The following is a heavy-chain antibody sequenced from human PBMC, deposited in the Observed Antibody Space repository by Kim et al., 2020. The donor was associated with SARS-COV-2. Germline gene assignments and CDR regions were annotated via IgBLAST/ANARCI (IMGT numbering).Heavy chain of an antibody. V-gene: IGHV3-48*03. D-gene: IGHD5-18*01. J-gene: IGHJ4*02. CDR3: ARDLSGYGNGYVSGYFAY. Sequence: KGRLTISTDNAKSSLYLQMNSLRAEDTAVYYCARDLSGYGNGYVSGYFAYWGQGTLVTVSS.